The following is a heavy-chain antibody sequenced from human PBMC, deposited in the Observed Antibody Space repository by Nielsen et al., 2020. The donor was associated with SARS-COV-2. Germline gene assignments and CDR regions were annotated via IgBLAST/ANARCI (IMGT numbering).Heavy chain of an antibody. CDR2: IYYSGST. V-gene: IGHV4-59*01. D-gene: IGHD6-6*01. CDR1: GGSISSYY. CDR3: ARVEYLFGAFDI. Sequence: SETLSLTCTVSGGSISSYYWSWIRQPPGKGLEWIGYIYYSGSTNYNPSLKSRVTISVDTSKNQFSLKLSSVTAADTAVYYCARVEYLFGAFDIWGQGTMVTVSS. J-gene: IGHJ3*02.